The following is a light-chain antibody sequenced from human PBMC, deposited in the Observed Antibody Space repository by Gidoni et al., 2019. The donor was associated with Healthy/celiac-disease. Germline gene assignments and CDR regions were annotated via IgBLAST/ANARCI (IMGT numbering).Light chain of an antibody. V-gene: IGLV1-40*01. CDR1: SSNIGASYD. Sequence: QSVLTQPPSVSGAPGQRVTISCTGSSSNIGASYDVPWYQQLPGTAPKLLIYANINRPSGVPDRFSGSKSGTSASLAITGLQAEDEADYYCQSYDSSLSGYVFGTGTKVTVL. J-gene: IGLJ1*01. CDR3: QSYDSSLSGYV. CDR2: ANI.